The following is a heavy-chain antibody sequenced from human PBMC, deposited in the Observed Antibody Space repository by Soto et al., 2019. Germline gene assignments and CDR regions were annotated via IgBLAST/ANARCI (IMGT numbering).Heavy chain of an antibody. D-gene: IGHD6-19*01. Sequence: GGSLRLSCAAAGFTFSSYSMHWVRQAPGKGMEWVAVISYDGSNKYYADSVKGRFTISRDNSKNTLYLQMNSPRAEDTAVYYCARESIAVAGYYFDYWGQGTLVTVSS. V-gene: IGHV3-30-3*01. J-gene: IGHJ4*02. CDR3: ARESIAVAGYYFDY. CDR2: ISYDGSNK. CDR1: GFTFSSYS.